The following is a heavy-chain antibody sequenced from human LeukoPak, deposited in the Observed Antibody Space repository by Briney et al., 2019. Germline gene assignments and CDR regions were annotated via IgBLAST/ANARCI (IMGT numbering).Heavy chain of an antibody. V-gene: IGHV3-66*01. CDR2: TYRGGGT. CDR1: GFSVSSTY. Sequence: GGSLRLSCAVSGFSVSSTYMTWVRQAPGKGLEWVSNTYRGGGTNYADSVKGRFTISRDNSKNTLYLNMNSLRDEDTAVYYCARRDYGDYHDAFDIWGQGTMVTVSS. J-gene: IGHJ3*02. CDR3: ARRDYGDYHDAFDI. D-gene: IGHD4-17*01.